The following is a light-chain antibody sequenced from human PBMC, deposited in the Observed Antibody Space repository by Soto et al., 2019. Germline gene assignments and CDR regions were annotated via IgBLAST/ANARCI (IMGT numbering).Light chain of an antibody. V-gene: IGKV3-15*01. Sequence: EIVMTQSPATLSVSPGEGVTLSCRASQSMTTKLAWYQQKPGQAPRLLIYGASTRATGIPARFSGSGSGTEFTLIISRLEPEDFAVFFCQQYGTSEIIFGQGTRLEI. CDR1: QSMTTK. CDR3: QQYGTSEII. J-gene: IGKJ5*01. CDR2: GAS.